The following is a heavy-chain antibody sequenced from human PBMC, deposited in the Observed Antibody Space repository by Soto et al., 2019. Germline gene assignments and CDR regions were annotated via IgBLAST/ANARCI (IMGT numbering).Heavy chain of an antibody. CDR3: ARDKGYYDSSGYYLLDY. CDR2: ISSSSSSYT. J-gene: IGHJ4*02. V-gene: IGHV3-11*06. CDR1: GFTFRDYY. Sequence: PGGSLRLSCAASGFTFRDYYMSWIRQAPGKGLEWVSYISSSSSSYTNYADSVKGRFTISRDNAKNSLYLQMNSLRAEDTAVYYCARDKGYYDSSGYYLLDYWGQGTLVTVSS. D-gene: IGHD3-22*01.